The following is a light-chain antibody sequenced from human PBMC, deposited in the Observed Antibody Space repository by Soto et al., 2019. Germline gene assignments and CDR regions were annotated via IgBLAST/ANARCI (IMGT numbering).Light chain of an antibody. V-gene: IGLV1-44*01. CDR1: SSNIGANT. Sequence: QSVLTRPPSASGTPGQMVTISCSGSSSNIGANTVNWYQQLPGTAPKLLISNNDQRPSGVPDRFSGSKSGTSASLAISGLQSEDDADYYCAAWDDSLYGRVFGSGTKVTVL. J-gene: IGLJ1*01. CDR3: AAWDDSLYGRV. CDR2: NND.